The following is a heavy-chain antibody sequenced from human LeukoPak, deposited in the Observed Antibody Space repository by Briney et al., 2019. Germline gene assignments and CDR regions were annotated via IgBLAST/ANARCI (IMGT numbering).Heavy chain of an antibody. Sequence: QPGGSLRLSCAASGFTVSSNYMSWVRQAPGKGLEWVSVIYSGDRTYYADSVKGRFTISRDNSKNTLYLQMNSLRAEDTAVYYCARKSQRDLDYWGQGTLVTVSS. D-gene: IGHD1-1*01. J-gene: IGHJ4*02. CDR3: ARKSQRDLDY. V-gene: IGHV3-53*01. CDR2: IYSGDRT. CDR1: GFTVSSNY.